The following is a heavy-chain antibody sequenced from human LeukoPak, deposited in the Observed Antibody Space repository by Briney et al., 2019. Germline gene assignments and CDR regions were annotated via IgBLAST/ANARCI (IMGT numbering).Heavy chain of an antibody. V-gene: IGHV3-30*02. CDR1: GFTFSSYG. J-gene: IGHJ4*02. D-gene: IGHD5-18*01. Sequence: GGSLRLSCAASGFTFSSYGMHWVRQAPGKGLEWVAFIRYDGSNKYYADSVKGRFTISRDNSKDTLYLQMNSLRAEDTAVYYCAKERDTAMVTIDYWGQGTLVTVSS. CDR2: IRYDGSNK. CDR3: AKERDTAMVTIDY.